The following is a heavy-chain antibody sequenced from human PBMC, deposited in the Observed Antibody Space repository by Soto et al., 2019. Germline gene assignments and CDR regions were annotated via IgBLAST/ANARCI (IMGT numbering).Heavy chain of an antibody. CDR2: ISYDGTRK. CDR3: AIPPGVQDTPLAPFPY. Sequence: GGSLRLSCAASGFAFDHYGMHWVRQAPGKGLEWVTFISYDGTRKYYADSVKGRFTISRDNSENTIYLQINSLRTEDTAVYYCAIPPGVQDTPLAPFPYWGQGTLFTVAS. V-gene: IGHV3-30*03. CDR1: GFAFDHYG. J-gene: IGHJ4*02. D-gene: IGHD3-10*01.